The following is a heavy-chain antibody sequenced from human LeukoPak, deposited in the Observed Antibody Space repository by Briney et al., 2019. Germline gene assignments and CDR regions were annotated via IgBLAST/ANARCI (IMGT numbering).Heavy chain of an antibody. V-gene: IGHV4-34*01. CDR3: AREEDSSSLGY. CDR2: INHSGST. D-gene: IGHD6-13*01. CDR1: GGSFSGYY. J-gene: IGHJ4*02. Sequence: PSETLSLTCAVYGGSFSGYYWSWIRQPPGKGLEWIGEINHSGSTNYNPSLKSRVTISVDTSKNQFSLKPSSVTAADTAVYYCAREEDSSSLGYWGQGTLVTVSS.